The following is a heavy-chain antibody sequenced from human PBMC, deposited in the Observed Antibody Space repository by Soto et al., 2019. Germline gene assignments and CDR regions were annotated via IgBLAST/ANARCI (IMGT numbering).Heavy chain of an antibody. Sequence: EVQLVESGGGSVQPGGSLRLSCVVSGFSFRTYEMNWVRQAPGKGLEWVSYISSSGSFIYYADSVKGRFTISRDHAENSLYLQMNNLRAEDTASYYCARRVWDKEVVVAATRGAFDIWGQGTMVTVSS. CDR2: ISSSGSFI. CDR1: GFSFRTYE. V-gene: IGHV3-48*03. J-gene: IGHJ3*02. D-gene: IGHD2-15*01. CDR3: ARRVWDKEVVVAATRGAFDI.